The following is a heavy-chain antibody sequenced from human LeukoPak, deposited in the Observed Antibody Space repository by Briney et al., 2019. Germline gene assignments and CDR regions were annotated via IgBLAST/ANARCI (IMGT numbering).Heavy chain of an antibody. CDR3: AKWGDYDIVTGYYDSDY. CDR1: GFIFSNYA. J-gene: IGHJ4*01. Sequence: GGSLRLSCAASGFIFSNYAMSWARQAPGKGLEWVSAIADRDGGTYYADSVKGRFTVSSDDPKNTLYLQMNTLRVEDTAVYYCAKWGDYDIVTGYYDSDYWGHGTLVTVSS. CDR2: IADRDGGT. V-gene: IGHV3-23*01. D-gene: IGHD3-9*01.